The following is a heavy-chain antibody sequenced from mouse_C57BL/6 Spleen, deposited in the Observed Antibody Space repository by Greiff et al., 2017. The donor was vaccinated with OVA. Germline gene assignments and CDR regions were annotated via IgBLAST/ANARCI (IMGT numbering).Heavy chain of an antibody. CDR3: ARAVHYAMDY. J-gene: IGHJ4*01. CDR2: IYPGDGDT. Sequence: VQLQQSGPELVKPGASVKISCKASGYAFSSSWMNWVKQRPGKGLEWIGRIYPGDGDTNYNGKFKGKATLTADKSSSTAYMQLSSLTSEDSAVYFCARAVHYAMDYWGQGTSVTVSS. V-gene: IGHV1-82*01. CDR1: GYAFSSSW.